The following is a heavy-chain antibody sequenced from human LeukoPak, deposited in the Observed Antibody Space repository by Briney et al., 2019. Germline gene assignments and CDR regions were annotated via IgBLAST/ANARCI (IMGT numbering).Heavy chain of an antibody. CDR2: IYHSGST. D-gene: IGHD1-7*01. CDR3: ASRYNWNYEPSFDY. V-gene: IGHV4-38-2*02. Sequence: SETLSLTCTVSGYSISSGYSWGWIRQPPGKGLEWIGSIYHSGSTYYNPSLKSRVTISGDTSKNQFSLKLSSVTAADTAVYYCASRYNWNYEPSFDYWDQGTLVNVSS. J-gene: IGHJ4*02. CDR1: GYSISSGYS.